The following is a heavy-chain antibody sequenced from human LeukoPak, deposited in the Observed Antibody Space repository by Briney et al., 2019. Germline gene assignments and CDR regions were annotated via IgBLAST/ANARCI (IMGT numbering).Heavy chain of an antibody. Sequence: PSGTLSLTCAVSGGSLSSSNWWSWVRQPPGKGLEWIGEIYHSGSTNYNPSLKSRVTISVDKSKNQFSLKLSSVTAADTAVYYCAREGGPPRIWFDPWGQGTLVTVSS. J-gene: IGHJ5*02. D-gene: IGHD3-16*01. CDR1: GGSLSSSNW. CDR3: AREGGPPRIWFDP. V-gene: IGHV4-4*02. CDR2: IYHSGST.